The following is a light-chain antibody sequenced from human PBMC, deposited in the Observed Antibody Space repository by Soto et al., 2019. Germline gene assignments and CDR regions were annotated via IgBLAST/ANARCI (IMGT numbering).Light chain of an antibody. CDR3: SSFTGSNYV. Sequence: QSVLTQPASVSGSPGQSITISCTGTISDFGGYNFVSWYQQYPGKAPKLMICDVSNRPSGVSNRFSGSKSGNTASLTISGFQAEDEADYYSSSFTGSNYVFGTGTKVTVL. CDR2: DVS. CDR1: ISDFGGYNF. J-gene: IGLJ1*01. V-gene: IGLV2-14*03.